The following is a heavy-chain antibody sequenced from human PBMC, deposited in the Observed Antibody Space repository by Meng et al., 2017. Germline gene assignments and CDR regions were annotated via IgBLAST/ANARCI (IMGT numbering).Heavy chain of an antibody. CDR1: GYSFTSYW. D-gene: IGHD4-11*01. J-gene: IGHJ6*02. V-gene: IGHV5-51*01. CDR2: IYPGDSDT. CDR3: ARRKSTETTGNYYYGMDV. Sequence: KVSCKGSGYSFTSYWIGWVRQMPGKGLEWMGVIYPGDSDTRYSPSFQGQVTISADKSISTAYLQWSSLKASDTAMYYCARRKSTETTGNYYYGMDVWGQGTTVTVSS.